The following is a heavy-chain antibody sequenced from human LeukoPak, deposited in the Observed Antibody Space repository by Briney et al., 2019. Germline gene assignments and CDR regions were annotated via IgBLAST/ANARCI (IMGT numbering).Heavy chain of an antibody. V-gene: IGHV3-53*01. CDR2: IYSGGST. Sequence: GGSLRLSCAASGFTVSSNYMSWVRQAPGKGLEWVSVIYSGGSTYYADSVKGRFTISRDNSKNMLYLQMNSLRAEDTAVYYCARVSGWPKYFQHWGQGTLVTVSS. CDR3: ARVSGWPKYFQH. J-gene: IGHJ1*01. D-gene: IGHD6-19*01. CDR1: GFTVSSNY.